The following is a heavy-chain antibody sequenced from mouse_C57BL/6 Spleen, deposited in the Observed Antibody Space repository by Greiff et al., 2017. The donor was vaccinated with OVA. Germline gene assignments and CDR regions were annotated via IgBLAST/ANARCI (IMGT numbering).Heavy chain of an antibody. V-gene: IGHV1-18*01. Sequence: EVQRVESGPKLVKPGASVKIPCKASGYTFTDYNMDWVKQSHGKSLEWIGDINPNNGGTIYNQKFKGKATLTVDKSSSTAYMELRSLTSEDTAVYYCARRGSSGYEFAYWGQGTLVTVSA. CDR1: GYTFTDYN. CDR3: ARRGSSGYEFAY. J-gene: IGHJ3*01. D-gene: IGHD3-2*02. CDR2: INPNNGGT.